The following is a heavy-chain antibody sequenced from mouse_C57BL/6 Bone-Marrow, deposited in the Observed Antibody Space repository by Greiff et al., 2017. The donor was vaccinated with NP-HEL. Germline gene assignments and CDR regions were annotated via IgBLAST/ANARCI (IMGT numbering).Heavy chain of an antibody. Sequence: VQLQQSGPGLVKPSQSLSLTCSVTGYSITSGYYWNWIRQFPGNKLEWMGYISYDGSNNYNPSLKNRISITRDTSKNQFFLKLNSVTTEDTATYYCARESTVVFDYWGQGTTLTVSS. D-gene: IGHD1-1*01. V-gene: IGHV3-6*01. CDR3: ARESTVVFDY. CDR2: ISYDGSN. J-gene: IGHJ2*01. CDR1: GYSITSGYY.